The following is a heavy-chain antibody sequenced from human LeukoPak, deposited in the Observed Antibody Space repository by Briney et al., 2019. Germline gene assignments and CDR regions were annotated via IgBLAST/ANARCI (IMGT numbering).Heavy chain of an antibody. V-gene: IGHV3-11*01. Sequence: GGSLRLSCAASGYIFSDYYMSWIRQAPGKGLEWVSYISSSGSSIYYADSVKGRFTISRDNAKKSLYLQMNSLRAEDTAVYFCARGPYSYDSSGAFDIWGQGTMVTVSS. CDR1: GYIFSDYY. CDR2: ISSSGSSI. CDR3: ARGPYSYDSSGAFDI. J-gene: IGHJ3*02. D-gene: IGHD3-22*01.